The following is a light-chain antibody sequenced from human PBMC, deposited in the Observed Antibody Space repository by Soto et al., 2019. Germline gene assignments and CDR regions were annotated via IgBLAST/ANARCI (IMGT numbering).Light chain of an antibody. J-gene: IGKJ1*01. Sequence: EIVMTQSPATLSVSPGERATLSCRASQNVGNNLVWYQQRPGQAPRLLIYGASTRAAGIPDRFSGSGSGTEFTITISGLQSDDFAVYYCQQFNNWPPWTFGQGTKVEIK. V-gene: IGKV3-15*01. CDR2: GAS. CDR1: QNVGNN. CDR3: QQFNNWPPWT.